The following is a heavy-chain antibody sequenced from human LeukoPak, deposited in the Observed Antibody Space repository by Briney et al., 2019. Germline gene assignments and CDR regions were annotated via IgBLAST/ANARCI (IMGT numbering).Heavy chain of an antibody. CDR1: GFTFSSYS. CDR2: IKQDGSEK. Sequence: GGSLRLSCAASGFTFSSYSMHWVRQAPGKGLEWVANIKQDGSEKYYVDSVKGRFTISRDNAKKSLYLQMNRLRAEDTAVYYCASQSFGELAYWGQGTLVTVSS. CDR3: ASQSFGELAY. J-gene: IGHJ4*02. V-gene: IGHV3-7*01. D-gene: IGHD3-10*01.